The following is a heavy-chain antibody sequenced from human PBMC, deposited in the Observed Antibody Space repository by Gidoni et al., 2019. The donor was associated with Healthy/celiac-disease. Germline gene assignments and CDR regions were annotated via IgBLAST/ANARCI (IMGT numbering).Heavy chain of an antibody. D-gene: IGHD3-22*01. CDR3: AKDKPFITMIVVVNWYFDL. CDR2: ISGSGGST. J-gene: IGHJ2*01. CDR1: GFTFRSYA. V-gene: IGHV3-23*01. Sequence: EVQLLESGGGLVQPGGSLRLSCAASGFTFRSYAMSWVRQAPGKGLAGVSAISGSGGSTYYADSVKGRFTISRDNSKNTLYLQMNSLRAEDTAVYYCAKDKPFITMIVVVNWYFDLWGRGTLVTVSS.